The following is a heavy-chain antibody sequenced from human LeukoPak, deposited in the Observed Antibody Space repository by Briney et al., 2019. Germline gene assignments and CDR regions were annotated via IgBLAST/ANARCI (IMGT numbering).Heavy chain of an antibody. V-gene: IGHV1-18*01. Sequence: ASVKVSCKASVYTCTSYGISWVRQAPGQGLEWMGWICTYNGNTNYAQKLQGRVTMTTDTSTSTAYMELSSLRADDTAVYYCARVRAFREVWFDPWGQGTLVTVSS. CDR2: ICTYNGNT. D-gene: IGHD3-16*01. CDR1: VYTCTSYG. CDR3: ARVRAFREVWFDP. J-gene: IGHJ5*02.